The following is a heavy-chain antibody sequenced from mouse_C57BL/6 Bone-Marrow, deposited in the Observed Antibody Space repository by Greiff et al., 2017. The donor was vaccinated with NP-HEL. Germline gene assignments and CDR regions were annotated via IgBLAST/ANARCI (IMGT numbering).Heavy chain of an antibody. D-gene: IGHD2-4*01. J-gene: IGHJ3*01. V-gene: IGHV1-54*01. CDR1: GYAFTNYL. CDR3: ARCDYGWFAY. Sequence: QVQLQQSGAELVRPGTSVKVSCKASGYAFTNYLIEWVKQRPGQGLEWIGVINPGSGGTNYNEKFKGKATLTADKSSSTAYMQLSSLTSEDSAVYFCARCDYGWFAYWGQGTRVTVSA. CDR2: INPGSGGT.